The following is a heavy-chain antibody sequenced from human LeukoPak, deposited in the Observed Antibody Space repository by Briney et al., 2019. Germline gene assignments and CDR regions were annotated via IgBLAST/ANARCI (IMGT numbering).Heavy chain of an antibody. D-gene: IGHD1-26*01. J-gene: IGHJ4*02. V-gene: IGHV3-23*01. CDR2: ISGSGGAT. Sequence: PGGSLRLSCAASGFTFSSYSMNWVRQAPGKGLERVSAISGSGGATYYADSVKGRFTVSRDDSKNTLYLQMNSLRAEDTAVYYCAIEQWELKYWGQGTLVTVSS. CDR3: AIEQWELKY. CDR1: GFTFSSYS.